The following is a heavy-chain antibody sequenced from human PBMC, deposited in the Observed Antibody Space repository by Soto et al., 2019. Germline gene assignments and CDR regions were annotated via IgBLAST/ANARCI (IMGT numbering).Heavy chain of an antibody. D-gene: IGHD6-19*01. CDR3: ARVRRIAVAGYYYYYMDV. J-gene: IGHJ6*03. CDR1: GSTVSSNY. V-gene: IGHV3-66*01. Sequence: GGSLRLSCAASGSTVSSNYMSWVRQAPGKGLEWVSVIYSGGSTYYADSVKGRFTISRDNSKNTLYLQMNSLRAEDTAVYYCARVRRIAVAGYYYYYMDVWGKGTTVTVSS. CDR2: IYSGGST.